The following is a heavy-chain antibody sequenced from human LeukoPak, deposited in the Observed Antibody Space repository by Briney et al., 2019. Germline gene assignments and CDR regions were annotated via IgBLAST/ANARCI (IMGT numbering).Heavy chain of an antibody. CDR3: ARDSLGSSRYLSWFDH. Sequence: SETLSLTCAVYGGSFSGYYWSWIRQPPGKGLEWIGEINHSGSTNYNPPLKSRVTISVDTSKNQFSLKLSSVTAADTAVYYCARDSLGSSRYLSWFDHWGQGTLVTVSS. CDR2: INHSGST. CDR1: GGSFSGYY. J-gene: IGHJ5*02. D-gene: IGHD6-13*01. V-gene: IGHV4-34*01.